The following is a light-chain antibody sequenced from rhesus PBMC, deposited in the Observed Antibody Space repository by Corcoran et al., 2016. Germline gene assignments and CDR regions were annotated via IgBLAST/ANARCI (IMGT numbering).Light chain of an antibody. CDR2: AAS. J-gene: IGKJ1*01. Sequence: DIQMTQSPSSLSASVGDRVTITCRASQGISDYLSWYQQKPGKAPKRVVYAASSLESGVPSRFSGSGSGTEFTLTISSLQPEDFATYDCQQYNSAPRTFGQGTKVEIK. CDR1: QGISDY. CDR3: QQYNSAPRT. V-gene: IGKV1-36*02.